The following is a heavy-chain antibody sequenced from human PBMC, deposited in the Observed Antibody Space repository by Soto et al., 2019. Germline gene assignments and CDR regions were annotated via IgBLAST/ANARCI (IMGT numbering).Heavy chain of an antibody. Sequence: GGSLRLSCAASGFTFSDHYMDWFRQVPGKGLEWVGRIRDKAHSYTTEYAASVKGRFTISRDDSENTMYLQMNNLKTEDTAVYYCTTHPKGSEGQYFDNWGLGTLVTVS. CDR2: IRDKAHSYTT. CDR3: TTHPKGSEGQYFDN. CDR1: GFTFSDHY. V-gene: IGHV3-72*01. D-gene: IGHD2-15*01. J-gene: IGHJ4*02.